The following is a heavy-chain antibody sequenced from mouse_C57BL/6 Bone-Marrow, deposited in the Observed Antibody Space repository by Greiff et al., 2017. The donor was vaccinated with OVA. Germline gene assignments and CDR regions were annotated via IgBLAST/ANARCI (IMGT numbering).Heavy chain of an antibody. CDR2: IDPENGDT. J-gene: IGHJ1*03. CDR3: TTPPRTTAYWYFDV. Sequence: EVKLQQSGAELVRPGASVKLSCTASGFNIKDDYMHWVKQRPEQGLEWIGWIDPENGDTEYASKFQGKATITADTSSNTAYLQLSSLTSEDTAVYYCTTPPRTTAYWYFDVWGTGTTVTVSS. V-gene: IGHV14-4*01. D-gene: IGHD1-2*01. CDR1: GFNIKDDY.